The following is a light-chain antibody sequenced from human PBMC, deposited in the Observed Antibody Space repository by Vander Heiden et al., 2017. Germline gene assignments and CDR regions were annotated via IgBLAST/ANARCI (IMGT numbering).Light chain of an antibody. CDR1: QSVSSSY. CDR3: QQYGSAPPTT. Sequence: EIVLTQSPRTLSLSPGERATLSCRASQSVSSSYLAWNQQKPGQAPRLLIYGASSRATGIPDKFSGSGSGTDFTLTISRLEPEDFAVYYWQQYGSAPPTTFGQGTKLEIK. J-gene: IGKJ2*01. CDR2: GAS. V-gene: IGKV3-20*01.